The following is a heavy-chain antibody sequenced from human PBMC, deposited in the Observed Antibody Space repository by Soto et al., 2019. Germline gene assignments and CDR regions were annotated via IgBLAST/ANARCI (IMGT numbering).Heavy chain of an antibody. Sequence: PGESLKISCKGSGYSFTTYWLAWVRQMPGKGLEYMGIIYPGDSDTRYSPSFQGQVTISADKSISTAYLQWSSLKASDTAMYYCARHEAAGAPPVGMEVWGQGTTVTVCS. CDR3: ARHEAAGAPPVGMEV. CDR2: IYPGDSDT. V-gene: IGHV5-51*01. CDR1: GYSFTTYW. D-gene: IGHD6-13*01. J-gene: IGHJ6*02.